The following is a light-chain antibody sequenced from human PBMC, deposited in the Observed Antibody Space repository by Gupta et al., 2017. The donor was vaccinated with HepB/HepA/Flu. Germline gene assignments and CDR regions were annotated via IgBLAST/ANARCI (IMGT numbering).Light chain of an antibody. V-gene: IGLV2-8*01. CDR1: SSDVGDYKY. Sequence: QSALTQPPSASGSPGQSVTISCTGTSSDVGDYKYVSWYQQHPGKAPKLMIYEVTKRPSGVPDRFSGSKSGNTASLTVSVLQAEDEADYYCSSYGGSSNLIFGGGTKLTVL. J-gene: IGLJ2*01. CDR3: SSYGGSSNLI. CDR2: EVT.